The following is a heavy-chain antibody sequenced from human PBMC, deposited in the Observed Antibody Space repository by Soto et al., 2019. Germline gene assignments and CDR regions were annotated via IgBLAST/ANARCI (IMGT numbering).Heavy chain of an antibody. CDR3: ARVYSPNTMVSNQGDY. V-gene: IGHV3-74*01. Sequence: PGGSLRLSCAASGFNFSSYWMHWVRQAPGKGLVWVSRINSDGSTTSYADSVKGRFTISRDNAKNTLYLQMNSLRAEDTAVYYCARVYSPNTMVSNQGDYWGRGTLVTVSS. CDR1: GFNFSSYW. CDR2: INSDGSTT. D-gene: IGHD3-10*01. J-gene: IGHJ4*02.